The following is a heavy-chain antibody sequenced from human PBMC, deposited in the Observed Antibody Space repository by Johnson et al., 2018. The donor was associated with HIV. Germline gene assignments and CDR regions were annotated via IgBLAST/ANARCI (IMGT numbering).Heavy chain of an antibody. CDR1: GFTFSNYA. Sequence: MLLVESGGGVVQPGRSLRLSCAASGFTFSNYAVHWVRQAPGKGLEWVSAISGSGGSTYYADSVKGRFTISRDNSKNTLYLQMNSLRAEDTAVYYCARAFPPSGYDFRGRSYAFDIWGQGTMVTVSS. CDR3: ARAFPPSGYDFRGRSYAFDI. V-gene: IGHV3-23*04. D-gene: IGHD5-12*01. J-gene: IGHJ3*02. CDR2: ISGSGGST.